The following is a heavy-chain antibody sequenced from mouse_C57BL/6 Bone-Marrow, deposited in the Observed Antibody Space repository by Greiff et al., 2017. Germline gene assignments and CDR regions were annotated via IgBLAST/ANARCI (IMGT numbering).Heavy chain of an antibody. CDR1: GYTFTSYW. CDR2: IDPSDSET. V-gene: IGHV1-52*01. Sequence: QVQLQQPGAELVRPGSSVKLSCKASGYTFTSYWMHWVKQRPIQGLEWIGNIDPSDSETHYNQKFKDKATLTVDNSSSTAYMQLSSLTSEDSAVYYCARGDGYYVAFAYWGQGTLVTVSA. J-gene: IGHJ3*01. D-gene: IGHD2-3*01. CDR3: ARGDGYYVAFAY.